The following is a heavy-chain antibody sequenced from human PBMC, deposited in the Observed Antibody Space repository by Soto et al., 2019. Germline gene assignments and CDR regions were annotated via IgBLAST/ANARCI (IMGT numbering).Heavy chain of an antibody. J-gene: IGHJ4*02. CDR3: AKSGSGYYYYFDY. D-gene: IGHD5-12*01. CDR2: ISASGGNT. CDR1: GFTFASYA. Sequence: EVQLLESGGGLVQPGGSLRLSCAASGFTFASYAMTWVRQAPGKGLEWVSGISASGGNTYYASSVKGRFTISRDNSKNTHYLQMTSLRGEDTAIYYCAKSGSGYYYYFDYRGQGTLVTVSS. V-gene: IGHV3-23*01.